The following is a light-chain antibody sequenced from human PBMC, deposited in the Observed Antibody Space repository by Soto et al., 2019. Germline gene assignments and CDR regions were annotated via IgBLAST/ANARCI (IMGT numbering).Light chain of an antibody. J-gene: IGKJ3*01. Sequence: DIQMTQSPSSLSASVGDRVTITCRASQGISNYLAWFQQKPGKAPKSLIYGASNLQSGVPSKFSASGSGIDFTLTISSLQPEDSATYYCLQYNSFPLTFGPGTKVDIK. CDR3: LQYNSFPLT. CDR1: QGISNY. CDR2: GAS. V-gene: IGKV1-16*02.